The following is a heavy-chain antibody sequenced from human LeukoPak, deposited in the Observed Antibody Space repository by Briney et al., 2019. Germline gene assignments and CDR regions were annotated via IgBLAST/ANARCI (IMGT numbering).Heavy chain of an antibody. CDR2: IHYSGST. Sequence: SETLSLTCTVSGGSINNYYWTWIRQPPGKGLEWIGYIHYSGSTEYSPSLKSRLTISVDTSKNQFSLGLTSVTAADTAIYYCARVFPHGYSDYWGQGTLVTVSS. V-gene: IGHV4-59*01. J-gene: IGHJ4*02. D-gene: IGHD5-24*01. CDR1: GGSINNYY. CDR3: ARVFPHGYSDY.